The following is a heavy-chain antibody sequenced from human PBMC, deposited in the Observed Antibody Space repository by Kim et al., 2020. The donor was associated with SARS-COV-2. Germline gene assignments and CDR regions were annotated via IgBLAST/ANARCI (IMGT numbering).Heavy chain of an antibody. V-gene: IGHV3-11*06. D-gene: IGHD3-22*01. CDR3: ATAYDSSGYLNWFDP. J-gene: IGHJ5*02. Sequence: AVSVQGRFTISRDNAKNSLFLQLTSLRADDTALYYCATAYDSSGYLNWFDPWGQGTLVTVSS.